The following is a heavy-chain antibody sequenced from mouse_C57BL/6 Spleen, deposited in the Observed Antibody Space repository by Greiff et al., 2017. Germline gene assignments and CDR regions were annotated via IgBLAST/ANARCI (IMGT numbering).Heavy chain of an antibody. CDR2: IYPGSGST. CDR1: GYTFTSYW. V-gene: IGHV1-55*01. D-gene: IGHD2-1*01. Sequence: QVQLQQPGAELVKPGASVKMSCKASGYTFTSYWITWVKQRPGQGLEWIGDIYPGSGSTNYNEKFKSKATLTVDTSSSTAYMQLSSLTSEDSAVYYCTGIYYGNSYWYFDVWGTGTTVTVSS. J-gene: IGHJ1*03. CDR3: TGIYYGNSYWYFDV.